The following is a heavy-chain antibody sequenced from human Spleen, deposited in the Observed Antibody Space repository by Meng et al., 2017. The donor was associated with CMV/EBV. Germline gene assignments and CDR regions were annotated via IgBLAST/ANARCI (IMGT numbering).Heavy chain of an antibody. V-gene: IGHV3-11*01. CDR1: GFEFREYD. CDR3: ARDNVLRLL. J-gene: IGHJ4*02. CDR2: ISSGGSTI. Sequence: RLWCEASGFEFREYDVGWIRQAAGGGLEWISYISSGGSTIYYADTVKGRFNISRNNAKNSLYLQMNSLRAEDTTVYCCARDNVLRLLRGQGTLVTVSS. D-gene: IGHD3-3*01.